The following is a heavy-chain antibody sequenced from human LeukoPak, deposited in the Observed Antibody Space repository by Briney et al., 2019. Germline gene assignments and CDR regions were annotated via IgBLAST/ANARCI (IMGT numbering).Heavy chain of an antibody. D-gene: IGHD2/OR15-2a*01. V-gene: IGHV3-23*01. CDR3: AKGSTTSGYYFDS. CDR2: ITGGGGTT. Sequence: GGALRLSRATPGFTLYTYALSWVRRTPGKGLGLGSAITGGGGTTYYADSVKGRFTISRDNSKNTVYLQMNSLRAEDTAVYFCAKGSTTSGYYFDSWGQGTLVTVSS. J-gene: IGHJ4*02. CDR1: GFTLYTYA.